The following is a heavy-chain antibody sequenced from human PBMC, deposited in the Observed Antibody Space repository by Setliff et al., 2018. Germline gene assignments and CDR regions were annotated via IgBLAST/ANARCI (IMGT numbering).Heavy chain of an antibody. CDR3: ARVATLIRGVTVNWFDP. CDR2: INPNSGVT. D-gene: IGHD3-10*01. CDR1: GYTFTGYY. V-gene: IGHV1-2*02. Sequence: RASVKVSCKASGYTFTGYYMHWIRQAPGQGLEWVGWINPNSGVTNYAQKFQGRVTMTRDTSISTAYMELSSLRSDDTAVYYCARVATLIRGVTVNWFDPWGQGTLVTVS. J-gene: IGHJ5*02.